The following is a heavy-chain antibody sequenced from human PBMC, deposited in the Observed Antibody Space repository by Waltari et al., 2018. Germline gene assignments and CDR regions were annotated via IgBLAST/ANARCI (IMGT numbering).Heavy chain of an antibody. V-gene: IGHV5-51*03. CDR3: ATAYYYDSSGYYYSAFDI. CDR2: IYPGDSDT. D-gene: IGHD3-22*01. J-gene: IGHJ3*02. Sequence: EVQLVQSGAEVKKPGESLKISCKGSGYSFTSYWIGWVRQMPGEGLEWMGIIYPGDSDTRYSPSFQGQVTISADKSISTAYLQWSSLKASDTAMYYCATAYYYDSSGYYYSAFDIWGQGTMVTVSS. CDR1: GYSFTSYW.